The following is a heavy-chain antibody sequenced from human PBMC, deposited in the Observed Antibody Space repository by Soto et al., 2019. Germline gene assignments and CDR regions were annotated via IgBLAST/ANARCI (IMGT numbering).Heavy chain of an antibody. J-gene: IGHJ6*02. CDR2: INPNSGGT. D-gene: IGHD3-3*01. CDR3: ASLRFSYDFWSGYSYGMDV. CDR1: GYTFTGYY. Sequence: GDSVKVSCKASGYTFTGYYMHWVRQAPGQGLEWMGWINPNSGGTNYAQKFQGRVTMTRDTSISTAYMELSRLRSDDTAVYYCASLRFSYDFWSGYSYGMDVWGQGTTVTVYS. V-gene: IGHV1-2*02.